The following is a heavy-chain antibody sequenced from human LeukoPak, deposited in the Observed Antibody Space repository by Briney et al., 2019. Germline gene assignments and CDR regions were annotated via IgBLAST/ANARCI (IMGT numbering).Heavy chain of an antibody. CDR2: IYYSGST. Sequence: PSETLSLTCTVSGGSISGSSYYWGWIRQPPGKGLEWIGSIYYSGSTYYNPSLKSRVTISVDTSKNQFSLKLSSVTAADTAVYYCARKIAAAPPLNWGQGTLVTVSS. V-gene: IGHV4-39*01. D-gene: IGHD6-13*01. CDR3: ARKIAAAPPLN. CDR1: GGSISGSSYY. J-gene: IGHJ4*02.